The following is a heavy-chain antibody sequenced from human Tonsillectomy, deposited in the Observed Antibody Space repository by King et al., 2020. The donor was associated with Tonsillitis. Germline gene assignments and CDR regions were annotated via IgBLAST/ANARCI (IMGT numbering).Heavy chain of an antibody. J-gene: IGHJ4*02. CDR1: GFIFGDYA. CDR3: TRVRYSSGWNRVGGPHYFDY. D-gene: IGHD6-19*01. V-gene: IGHV3-49*03. Sequence: VQLVESGGGLVQPGRSLRLSCTTSGFIFGDYAMSWFRQAPGKGLEWVGFIRRKGYGGTTEYAASVKGRFTISRDDTKTIAYLQMNSLKTEDTAVYYCTRVRYSSGWNRVGGPHYFDYWGQGALVTVSS. CDR2: IRRKGYGGTT.